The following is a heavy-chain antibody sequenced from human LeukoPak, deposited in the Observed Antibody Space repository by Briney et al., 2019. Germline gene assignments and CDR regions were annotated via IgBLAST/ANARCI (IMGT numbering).Heavy chain of an antibody. Sequence: SGTLSLTCAVSGGSTSSSNWWSWVRQPPGKGLEWIGEIYHSGSTNYNPSLKSRVTISVDKSKNQFSLKLSSVTAADTAVYYCARFLWGSYENYFDYWGQGTLVTVSS. D-gene: IGHD3-16*01. J-gene: IGHJ4*02. CDR3: ARFLWGSYENYFDY. V-gene: IGHV4-4*02. CDR1: GGSTSSSNW. CDR2: IYHSGST.